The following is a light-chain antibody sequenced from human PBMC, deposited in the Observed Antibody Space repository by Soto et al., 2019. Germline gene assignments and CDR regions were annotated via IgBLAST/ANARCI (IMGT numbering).Light chain of an antibody. Sequence: DIQMTQSPSSLSASVGDRVTITCRASQSISSYLNWYQQKPGKAPKLLIYAASSLQRGVPSRFSGSGSGTAFTLTISSLQPEDFATYYCQQSYSTPLTFGGGTKVEIK. CDR3: QQSYSTPLT. CDR1: QSISSY. J-gene: IGKJ4*01. V-gene: IGKV1-39*01. CDR2: AAS.